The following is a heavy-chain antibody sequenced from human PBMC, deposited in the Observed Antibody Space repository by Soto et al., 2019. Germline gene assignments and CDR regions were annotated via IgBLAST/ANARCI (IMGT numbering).Heavy chain of an antibody. CDR3: ATTNYYGSGSFWFDP. V-gene: IGHV4-4*02. D-gene: IGHD3-10*01. CDR1: GGSISRSSW. Sequence: SETRSLTWAVSGGSISRSSWWSCFRQPPGRGLECIGEIYHSGSTNYSPSLKSRVTISVDKSKNQFSLKLSSVTAADTAVYYCATTNYYGSGSFWFDPWGQGTLVTVSS. CDR2: IYHSGST. J-gene: IGHJ5*02.